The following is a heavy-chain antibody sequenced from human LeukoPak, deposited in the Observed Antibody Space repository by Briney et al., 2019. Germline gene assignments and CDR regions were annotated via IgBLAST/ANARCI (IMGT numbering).Heavy chain of an antibody. Sequence: GGSLRLSCAASGFTFSSYAMSWVRQAPGKGLEWVSAISGSGGSTYYADSVKSRFTISRDNSKNTLYLQMNSLRAEDTAVYYCARGTKYGMDVWGQGTTVTVSS. CDR3: ARGTKYGMDV. V-gene: IGHV3-23*01. CDR1: GFTFSSYA. CDR2: ISGSGGST. J-gene: IGHJ6*02. D-gene: IGHD1-7*01.